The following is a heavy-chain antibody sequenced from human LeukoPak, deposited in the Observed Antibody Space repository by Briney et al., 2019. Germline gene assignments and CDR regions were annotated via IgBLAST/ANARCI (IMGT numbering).Heavy chain of an antibody. D-gene: IGHD2-21*01. Sequence: QPGGSLRLSCAASGFTFSSYAMHWVRQAPGKGLEWVAVISYDGSKKYYADSVKGRFTISRDNSKNTLYLQMNSLRAEDTAVYYCASAYCGGDCYYYGMDVWGKGTTVTVSS. V-gene: IGHV3-30*04. J-gene: IGHJ6*04. CDR3: ASAYCGGDCYYYGMDV. CDR1: GFTFSSYA. CDR2: ISYDGSKK.